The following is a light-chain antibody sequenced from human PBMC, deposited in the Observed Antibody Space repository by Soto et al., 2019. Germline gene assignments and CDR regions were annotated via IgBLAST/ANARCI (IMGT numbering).Light chain of an antibody. CDR3: TSYRSSNTWV. J-gene: IGLJ3*02. CDR1: KNDIGVYDF. V-gene: IGLV2-8*01. CDR2: EVV. Sequence: QSALTQPPSASGSPGQSVTISCTGTKNDIGVYDFVSWYQHHPGKAPRLIIYEVVQRPSGVPDRFSGSKSGNTASLTVSGLQAADEADYYCTSYRSSNTWVFGGGTKLTVL.